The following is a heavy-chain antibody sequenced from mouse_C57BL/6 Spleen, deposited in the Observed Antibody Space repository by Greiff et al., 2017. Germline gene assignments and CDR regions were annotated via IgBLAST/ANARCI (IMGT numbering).Heavy chain of an antibody. CDR2: ISSGSSTI. D-gene: IGHD3-2*02. V-gene: IGHV5-17*01. CDR1: GFTFSDYG. Sequence: EVKLQESGGGLVKPGGSLKLSCAASGFTFSDYGMHWVRQAPEKGLEWVAYISSGSSTIYYADTVKGRFTISRDNAKNTLFLQMTSLRSEDTAMYYCARPSGQLRRRFADWGKGTLVTVSA. J-gene: IGHJ3*01. CDR3: ARPSGQLRRRFAD.